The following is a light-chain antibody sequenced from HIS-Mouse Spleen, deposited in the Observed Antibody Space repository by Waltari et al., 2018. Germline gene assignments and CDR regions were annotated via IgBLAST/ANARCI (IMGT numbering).Light chain of an antibody. J-gene: IGKJ4*01. CDR1: QSLLHSNGYNY. CDR3: MQALQTPLT. Sequence: IVMTQSPLSLPVTPGEPASIPCRSSQSLLHSNGYNYLDWYLQKPGQSPQLLIYLGSNRASGVPDRFSGSGSGTDFTLKISRVEAEDVGVYYCMQALQTPLTFGGGTKVEIK. CDR2: LGS. V-gene: IGKV2-28*01.